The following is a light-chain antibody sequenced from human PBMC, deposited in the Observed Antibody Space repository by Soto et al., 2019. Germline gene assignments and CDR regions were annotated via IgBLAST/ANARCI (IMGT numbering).Light chain of an antibody. Sequence: EIVLTQSPGTQSLSPGERATLSCRASQSLSNYYLAWYQQKPGQAPRLLIYDASSRATGIPDRFSGSRSGTDFTLSMSRLEPQDYAVYYCQQYVSSPLTFGGGTKVEIK. CDR3: QQYVSSPLT. CDR1: QSLSNYY. J-gene: IGKJ4*01. CDR2: DAS. V-gene: IGKV3-20*01.